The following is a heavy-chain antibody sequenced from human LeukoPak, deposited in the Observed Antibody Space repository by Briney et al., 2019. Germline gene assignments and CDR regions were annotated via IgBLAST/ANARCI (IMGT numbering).Heavy chain of an antibody. V-gene: IGHV4-61*02. CDR1: GGSISSGSYY. D-gene: IGHD3-9*01. Sequence: SQTLSLTCTVSGGSISSGSYYWSWIRQPAGKGLEWIGRIYTSGSTNYNPSLKSRVTISVDTSKNQFSLKLSSVTAADTAVYYGARVGLMTIDPWGQGTLVTVSS. CDR3: ARVGLMTIDP. CDR2: IYTSGST. J-gene: IGHJ5*02.